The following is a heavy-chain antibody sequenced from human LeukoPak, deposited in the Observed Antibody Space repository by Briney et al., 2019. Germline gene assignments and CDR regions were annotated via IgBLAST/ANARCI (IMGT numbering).Heavy chain of an antibody. J-gene: IGHJ4*02. Sequence: PGGSLRLSCAASGFIVSGNYMSWFRQAPGKGLEYVSAISSNGGSTYYANSVKGRFTISRDNSENTLYLQMGSLRAEDMAVYYCARSRDYYDSSLNFDYWGQGTLVTVSS. CDR2: ISSNGGST. D-gene: IGHD3-22*01. CDR1: GFIVSGNY. CDR3: ARSRDYYDSSLNFDY. V-gene: IGHV3-64*01.